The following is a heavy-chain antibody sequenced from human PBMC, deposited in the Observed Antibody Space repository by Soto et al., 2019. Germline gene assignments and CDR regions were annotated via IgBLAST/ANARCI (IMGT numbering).Heavy chain of an antibody. CDR3: ARRSTCITGTTVGTSY. CDR1: GGSFSGYY. D-gene: IGHD1-7*01. CDR2: INHSGST. Sequence: QVQLQQWGAGLLKPSETLSLTCAVYGGSFSGYYWSWIRQPPGKGLEWIGEINHSGSTNYNPSLKSRVTISVDTSKNQFSLKLSSVTAANTAVYYCARRSTCITGTTVGTSYWGQGTLVSVSS. J-gene: IGHJ4*02. V-gene: IGHV4-34*01.